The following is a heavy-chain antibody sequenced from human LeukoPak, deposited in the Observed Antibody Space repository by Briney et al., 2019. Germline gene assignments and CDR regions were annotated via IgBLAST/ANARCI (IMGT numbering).Heavy chain of an antibody. CDR2: ISTYNGDT. J-gene: IGHJ6*02. CDR3: ARLLSLTRYYYYGMDV. CDR1: GYTFTSYG. V-gene: IGHV1-18*01. D-gene: IGHD3-9*01. Sequence: GASVKVSCKASGYTFTSYGISWVRQAPGQGLEWTGWISTYNGDTNFAQNLQGRVTMTTDTSTSTAYMELRSLRSADTAVYYCARLLSLTRYYYYGMDVWGQGTTVTVSS.